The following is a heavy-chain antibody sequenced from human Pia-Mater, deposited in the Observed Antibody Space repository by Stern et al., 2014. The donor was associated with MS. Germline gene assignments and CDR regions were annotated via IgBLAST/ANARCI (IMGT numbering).Heavy chain of an antibody. D-gene: IGHD5-12*01. CDR2: IHHSGTT. Sequence: QLQLQESGPGLVKPSGTLSLTCAVFGGSISNTNWWGWVRQTPGMGLEWIGEIHHSGTTNFSPSLKSRVIMSLDKSKTQFSLELKSVTAADTATYYCARVNSGYNWFDYWGQGTRVTVSS. CDR3: ARVNSGYNWFDY. V-gene: IGHV4-4*02. J-gene: IGHJ5*01. CDR1: GGSISNTNW.